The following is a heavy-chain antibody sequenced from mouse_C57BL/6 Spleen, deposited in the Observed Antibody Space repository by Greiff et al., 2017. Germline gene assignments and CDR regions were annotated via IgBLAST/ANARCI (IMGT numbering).Heavy chain of an antibody. CDR3: ASSNWDRYFDV. V-gene: IGHV1-50*01. CDR2: IDPSDSYT. D-gene: IGHD4-1*01. CDR1: GYTFTSYW. J-gene: IGHJ1*03. Sequence: QVHVKQSGAELVKPGASVKLSCKASGYTFTSYWMQWVKQRPGQGLEWIGEIDPSDSYTNYNQKFKGKATLTVDTSSSTAYMQLSSLTSEDSAVYYCASSNWDRYFDVWGTGTTVTVSS.